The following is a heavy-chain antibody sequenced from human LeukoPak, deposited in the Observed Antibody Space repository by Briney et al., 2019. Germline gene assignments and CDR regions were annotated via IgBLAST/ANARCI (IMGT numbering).Heavy chain of an antibody. D-gene: IGHD6-13*01. CDR1: GGSISSYY. Sequence: SETLSLTCTVSGGSISSYYWSWIRQPPGKGLEWIGYIYYSGSTNYNPSLKSRVTISVDKSKNQFSLKLSSVTAADTAVYYCARDTFSSSYWGQGTLVTVSS. J-gene: IGHJ4*02. V-gene: IGHV4-59*12. CDR3: ARDTFSSSY. CDR2: IYYSGST.